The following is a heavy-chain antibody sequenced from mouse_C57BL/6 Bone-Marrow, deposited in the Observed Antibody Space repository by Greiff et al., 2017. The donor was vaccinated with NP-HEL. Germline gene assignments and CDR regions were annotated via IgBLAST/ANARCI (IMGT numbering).Heavy chain of an antibody. Sequence: EVMLVESGGGLVKPGGSLKLSCAASGFTFSDYGMHWVRQAPEKGLEWVAYISSGSSTIYYADTVKGRFTISRDNAKNTLFLQMTSLRSEDTAMYYCARDSNSPWFAYWGQGTLVTVSA. J-gene: IGHJ3*01. CDR1: GFTFSDYG. CDR2: ISSGSSTI. V-gene: IGHV5-17*01. D-gene: IGHD2-5*01. CDR3: ARDSNSPWFAY.